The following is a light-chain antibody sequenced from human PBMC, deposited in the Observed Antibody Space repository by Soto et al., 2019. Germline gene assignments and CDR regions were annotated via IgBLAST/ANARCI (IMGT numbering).Light chain of an antibody. Sequence: QSFLTQPPSVPGAPGQRVSISCTGSTSNIGAPYDVHWYQHLPGTAPKLLIYGDNNRPSGVPDRFSGSKSGTSASLAITRLQAEDEADYYCQSYDISLHNYVFGTGTKVTVL. J-gene: IGLJ1*01. CDR1: TSNIGAPYD. V-gene: IGLV1-40*01. CDR2: GDN. CDR3: QSYDISLHNYV.